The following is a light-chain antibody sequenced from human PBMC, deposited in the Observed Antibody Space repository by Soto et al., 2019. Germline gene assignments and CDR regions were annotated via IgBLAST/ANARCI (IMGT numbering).Light chain of an antibody. CDR3: LSYDRSLFWV. CDR2: ANS. Sequence: QLVLTQPPSVSGAPGQRVTISCTGSTSNIGAGYDVHWYQQLPGTAPKLVIYANSNRPSGVPDRFSGSKSGTSASLAITGLQAEDEADYYCLSYDRSLFWVFGGGTKLTVL. V-gene: IGLV1-40*01. CDR1: TSNIGAGYD. J-gene: IGLJ3*02.